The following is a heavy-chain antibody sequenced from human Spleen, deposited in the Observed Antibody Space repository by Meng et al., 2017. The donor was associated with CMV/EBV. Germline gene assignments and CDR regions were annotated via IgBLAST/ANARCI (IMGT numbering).Heavy chain of an antibody. J-gene: IGHJ6*01. CDR1: GFSFSTFV. D-gene: IGHD6-19*01. CDR3: ARALDIVLVPARIRVWLDYYYYGLDV. V-gene: IGHV3-30-3*01. Sequence: GGSLRLSCAVSGFSFSTFVMHWVRQAPGKGLEWVAVLAADGGTSYYADSVEGRFTISRDNSKNTLYLHMNSLRPEDTAVYYCARALDIVLVPARIRVWLDYYYYGLDVWGQGTTVTVSS. CDR2: LAADGGTS.